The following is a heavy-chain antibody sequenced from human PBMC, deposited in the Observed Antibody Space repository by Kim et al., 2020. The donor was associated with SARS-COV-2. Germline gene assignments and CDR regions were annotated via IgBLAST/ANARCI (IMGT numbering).Heavy chain of an antibody. V-gene: IGHV3-23*01. CDR3: AKDLPCSGGSCYSEAY. D-gene: IGHD2-15*01. Sequence: GGSLRLSCAASGFTFSSYAMSWVRQAPGKGLEWVSAISGSGGSTYYADSVKGRFTISRDNSKNTLYLQMNSLRAEDTAVYYCAKDLPCSGGSCYSEAYWGQGTLVTVSS. CDR1: GFTFSSYA. J-gene: IGHJ4*02. CDR2: ISGSGGST.